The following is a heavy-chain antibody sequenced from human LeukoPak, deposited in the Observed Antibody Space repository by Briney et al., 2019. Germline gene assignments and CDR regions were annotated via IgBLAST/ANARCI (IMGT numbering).Heavy chain of an antibody. V-gene: IGHV1-46*01. Sequence: GASVTVSCKASGYTFTDYYIHWVRQAPGQGLEWMGVINPSGGITSYTQKFQGRVTMTRDTSTSTVYMELSSLRSEDTAVYYCARSEVRGVYHFDSGPDHFAFDYWGQGTLVTVSS. J-gene: IGHJ4*02. D-gene: IGHD3-10*01. CDR1: GYTFTDYY. CDR2: INPSGGIT. CDR3: ARSEVRGVYHFDSGPDHFAFDY.